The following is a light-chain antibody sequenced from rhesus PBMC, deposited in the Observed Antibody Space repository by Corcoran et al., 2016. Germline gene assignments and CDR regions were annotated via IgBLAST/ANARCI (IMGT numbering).Light chain of an antibody. CDR1: ESVGSY. Sequence: EIVMTQSPATLSLSPGETATLSCRASESVGSYLAWYQQKPGQAPKLLVHSAYFRATGNPDRFGGSGSRTAFTLTISSLEPEDVGVYHCQQYNDLLPLTFGGGTKVELK. CDR2: SAY. V-gene: IGKV3-40*03. J-gene: IGKJ4*01. CDR3: QQYNDLLPLT.